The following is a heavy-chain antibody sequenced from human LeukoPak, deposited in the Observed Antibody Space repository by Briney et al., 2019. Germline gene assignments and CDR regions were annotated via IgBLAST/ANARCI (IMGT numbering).Heavy chain of an antibody. V-gene: IGHV3-48*04. Sequence: GGSLRLSCAASGFTFSSYSMNWVRQAPGKGLEWVSYISSSSSTIYYADSVKGRFTISRDNAKNSPYLQMNSLRAEDTAVYYCARHVEMATFHDAFDIWGQGTMVTVSS. D-gene: IGHD5-24*01. CDR1: GFTFSSYS. CDR3: ARHVEMATFHDAFDI. J-gene: IGHJ3*02. CDR2: ISSSSSTI.